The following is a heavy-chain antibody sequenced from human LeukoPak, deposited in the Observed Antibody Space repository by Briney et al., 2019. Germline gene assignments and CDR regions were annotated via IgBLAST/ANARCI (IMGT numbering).Heavy chain of an antibody. V-gene: IGHV3-21*01. D-gene: IGHD4-17*01. J-gene: IGHJ4*02. Sequence: GGSLRLSCAASGFTFSSYSMNWVRQAPGKGLEWVSSISSSSSYIYYADSVKGRFTISRDNSKNTLYLQMNSLRAEDTAVYYCARDSRGVYGDYFLDYWGQGTLVTVSS. CDR3: ARDSRGVYGDYFLDY. CDR2: ISSSSSYI. CDR1: GFTFSSYS.